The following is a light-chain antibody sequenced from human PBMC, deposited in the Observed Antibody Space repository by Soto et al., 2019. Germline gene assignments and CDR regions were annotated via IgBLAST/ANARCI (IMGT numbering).Light chain of an antibody. CDR3: QQYGSSPPT. CDR2: GAS. V-gene: IGKV3-20*01. J-gene: IGKJ1*01. Sequence: EIVLTQSPGTLSLSPGERATLSCRASQSVSSNYLAWYQRKPGQAPRLLIYGASSRATDIPYRFSGSGSGTDFTLTITRLEPEDFAVYYYQQYGSSPPTFGQGTKVEIK. CDR1: QSVSSNY.